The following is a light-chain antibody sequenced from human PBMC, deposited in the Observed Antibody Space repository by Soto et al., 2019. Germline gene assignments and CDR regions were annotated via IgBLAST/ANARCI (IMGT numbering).Light chain of an antibody. V-gene: IGKV1-9*01. CDR1: QVIGIY. CDR3: QQLVSYPQ. Sequence: DIQLTQSPSFLSASIGDRVTITCRASQVIGIYLAWYQQKPGKAPNLLISAASTLQSGVPSRFSGSGSGTEFTLTISSLQPDYFATYYCQQLVSYPQFGGGTKVEIK. CDR2: AAS. J-gene: IGKJ4*02.